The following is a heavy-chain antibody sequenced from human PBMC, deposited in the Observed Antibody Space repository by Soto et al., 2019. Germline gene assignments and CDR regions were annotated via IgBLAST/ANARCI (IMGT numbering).Heavy chain of an antibody. CDR1: GFTFSASV. J-gene: IGHJ4*02. Sequence: QVLLVESGGGVVQPGGSLRLSCAASGFTFSASVMHWVRQAPGKGLERMAILSYGAKNKYYADSVKGRFTISRDISESTLYLQMDSLRTEDTAVYYCVREEFEDGRGHFTNWGQGTLVSVSS. V-gene: IGHV3-30*03. CDR2: LSYGAKNK. D-gene: IGHD3-3*01. CDR3: VREEFEDGRGHFTN.